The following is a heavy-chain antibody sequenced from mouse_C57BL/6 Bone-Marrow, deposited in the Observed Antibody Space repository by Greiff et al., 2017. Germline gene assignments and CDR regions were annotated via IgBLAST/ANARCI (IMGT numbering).Heavy chain of an antibody. J-gene: IGHJ1*03. CDR2: IDPSDSYT. D-gene: IGHD1-1*01. V-gene: IGHV1-50*01. CDR3: ARSVYYGSSSRNWYFDV. CDR1: GYTFTSYW. Sequence: QVQLKQPGAELVKPGASVKLSCKASGYTFTSYWMQWVKQRPGQGLEWIGEIDPSDSYTNYNQKFKGKTTLTVDTSSSTADMQLSSLTSEDSAVYYCARSVYYGSSSRNWYFDVWGTGTTVTVSA.